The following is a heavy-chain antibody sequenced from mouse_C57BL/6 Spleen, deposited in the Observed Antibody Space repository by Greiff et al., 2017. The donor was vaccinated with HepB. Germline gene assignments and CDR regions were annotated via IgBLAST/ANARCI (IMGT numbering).Heavy chain of an antibody. CDR3: ARGTTVVANYAMDY. D-gene: IGHD1-1*01. Sequence: EVMLVESVAELVRPGASVKLSCTASGFNIKNTYMHWVKQRPEQGLEWIGRIDPANGNTKYAPKFQGKATITADTSSNTAYLQLSSLTSEDTAIYYCARGTTVVANYAMDYWGQGTSVTVSS. V-gene: IGHV14-3*01. CDR1: GFNIKNTY. J-gene: IGHJ4*01. CDR2: IDPANGNT.